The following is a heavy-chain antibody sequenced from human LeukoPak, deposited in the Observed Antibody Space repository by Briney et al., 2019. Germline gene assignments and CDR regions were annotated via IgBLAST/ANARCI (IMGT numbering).Heavy chain of an antibody. J-gene: IGHJ4*02. V-gene: IGHV1-46*01. Sequence: ASVKVSCKASGYTFTNYYIHWVRQAPGQGLEWMGFINPSGGSTTYAQNSQGRVNMTRDMSTNTVYMELSSLRSEDTAVYYCARNQASGLDYWGQGTLVTVSS. CDR2: INPSGGST. D-gene: IGHD3-10*01. CDR1: GYTFTNYY. CDR3: ARNQASGLDY.